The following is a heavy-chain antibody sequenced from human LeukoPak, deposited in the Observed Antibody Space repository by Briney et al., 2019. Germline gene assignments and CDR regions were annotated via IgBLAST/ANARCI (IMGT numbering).Heavy chain of an antibody. J-gene: IGHJ4*02. CDR2: TNPNSGNT. V-gene: IGHV1-8*03. D-gene: IGHD3-10*01. Sequence: GASVKVSCKASGSTFTSYDINWEGQATGPGLGWMGWTNPNSGNTGYAQKFQGRVTITRNTYISTAYMELRSQRSENTAGDYCARGSNYYWGRGTVVTVSS. CDR1: GSTFTSYD. CDR3: ARGSNYY.